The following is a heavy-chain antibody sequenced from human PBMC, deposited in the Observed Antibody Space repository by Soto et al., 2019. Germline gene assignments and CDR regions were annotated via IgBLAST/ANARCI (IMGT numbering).Heavy chain of an antibody. CDR2: ISYDGYNR. D-gene: IGHD3-22*01. CDR3: ARGGREGDDGDGNGYYGWFDP. J-gene: IGHJ5*02. V-gene: IGHV3-30-3*01. CDR1: GFTFNSYA. Sequence: QVQLVESGGGVVQPGRSLRLSCGASGFTFNSYAMHWVRQAPGKGLEWVAVISYDGYNRKDADSVRGRFTISRDNSQNTLYLQMNSLRPEDSGLYYCARGGREGDDGDGNGYYGWFDPWGQGVLVTVSS.